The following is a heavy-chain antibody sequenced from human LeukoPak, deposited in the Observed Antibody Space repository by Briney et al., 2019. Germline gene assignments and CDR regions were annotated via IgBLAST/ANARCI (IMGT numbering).Heavy chain of an antibody. CDR2: IWYDGSNK. D-gene: IGHD5-18*01. CDR1: GFTFSSYG. Sequence: PGRSLRLSCAVSGFTFSSYGMHWVRQAPGKGLEWVAVIWYDGSNKYYADSVKGRFTISRDNSKNTLYLQMNSLRAEDTAVYYCARANPPKQPWLLDYWGQGTLVTVSS. V-gene: IGHV3-33*01. CDR3: ARANPPKQPWLLDY. J-gene: IGHJ4*02.